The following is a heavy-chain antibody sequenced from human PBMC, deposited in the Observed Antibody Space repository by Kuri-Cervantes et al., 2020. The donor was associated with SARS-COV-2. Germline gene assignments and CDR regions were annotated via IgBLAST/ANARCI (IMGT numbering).Heavy chain of an antibody. CDR3: TRMSSGGSPDY. V-gene: IGHV3-48*03. D-gene: IGHD2-15*01. Sequence: GESLKTSCVASGFNFSSYEMNWVRQAPGRGLEWVSYISSSGSTIYYADSVKGRFTISRDNAKNSLYLQMSSLRVEDTAVYYCTRMSSGGSPDYWGQGTLVTVSS. CDR1: GFNFSSYE. CDR2: ISSSGSTI. J-gene: IGHJ4*02.